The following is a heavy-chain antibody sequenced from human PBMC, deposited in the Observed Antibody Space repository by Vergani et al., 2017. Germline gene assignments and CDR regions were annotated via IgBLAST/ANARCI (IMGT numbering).Heavy chain of an antibody. D-gene: IGHD3-22*01. CDR3: AIMGGYDEGDAFRIGYFDS. V-gene: IGHV4-31*03. CDR2: IYSTGST. CDR1: GDSISSGVYY. Sequence: QVQLQESGPGLVKPSQTLSLTCSVSGDSISSGVYYWNWIRQHPGKGLEWIGYIYSTGSTHHNPSLRRRINMSVDTSKKQFSLKLNSVTAADTAMYYCAIMGGYDEGDAFRIGYFDSWGPGILVTVSS. J-gene: IGHJ4*02.